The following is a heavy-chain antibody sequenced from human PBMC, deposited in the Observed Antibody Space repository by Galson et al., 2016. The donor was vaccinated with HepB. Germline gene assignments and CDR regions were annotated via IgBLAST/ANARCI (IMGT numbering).Heavy chain of an antibody. V-gene: IGHV1-69*13. J-gene: IGHJ4*02. Sequence: SVKVSCKAAGGTFSNYAISWVRQAPGQGLEWMGGIMPLFGAANSARKFQDRATITADSTSTVYMELSGLTSEDTAVYYCAREPLIVLVVGSYYFDSWGQGTRVTVSS. CDR1: GGTFSNYA. CDR3: AREPLIVLVVGSYYFDS. CDR2: IMPLFGAA. D-gene: IGHD2-8*02.